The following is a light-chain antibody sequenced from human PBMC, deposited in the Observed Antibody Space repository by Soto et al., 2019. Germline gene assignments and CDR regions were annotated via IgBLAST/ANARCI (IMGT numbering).Light chain of an antibody. J-gene: IGKJ4*01. Sequence: DIQMTQSPSSVSASVGDIVTITCRASQDISTYLAWYQQRPGKAPNLLIYAASTLQSGVPSRFSGSGSGTDFSLTICSLQPEDSATYYCQQTNSFPLAFGGGTKVEIK. V-gene: IGKV1-12*01. CDR1: QDISTY. CDR2: AAS. CDR3: QQTNSFPLA.